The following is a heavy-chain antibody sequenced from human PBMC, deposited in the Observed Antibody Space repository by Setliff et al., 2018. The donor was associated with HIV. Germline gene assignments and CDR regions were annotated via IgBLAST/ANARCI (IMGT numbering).Heavy chain of an antibody. CDR3: ARGGANPSWFDS. J-gene: IGHJ5*01. CDR2: ISSYGNNM. CDR1: GFSLSDYY. V-gene: IGHV3-11*04. Sequence: GGSLRLSCAASGFSLSDYYMNWIRQAPGKGLEWISQISSYGNNMYYADSVKGRLTISRDDAKNSLFLQMDSLTVEDTAVYYCARGGANPSWFDSWGQGTLVTVSS. D-gene: IGHD3-16*01.